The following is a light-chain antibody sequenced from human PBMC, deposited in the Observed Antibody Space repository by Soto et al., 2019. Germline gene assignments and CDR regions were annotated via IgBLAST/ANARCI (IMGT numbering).Light chain of an antibody. J-gene: IGKJ4*01. Sequence: EILITQSPATLSVSPGERATLSCRASQSVSSNLAWYQQKPGQAPRLLIYGASTRATGIPARLSGSGSGTEFTLTISSLQSEDVAVYYCQQYNNWLTFGGGTKVDIK. V-gene: IGKV3-15*01. CDR2: GAS. CDR3: QQYNNWLT. CDR1: QSVSSN.